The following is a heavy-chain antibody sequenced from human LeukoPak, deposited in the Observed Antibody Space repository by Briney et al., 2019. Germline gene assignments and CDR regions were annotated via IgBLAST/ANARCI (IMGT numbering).Heavy chain of an antibody. CDR1: GYTLTELS. J-gene: IGHJ4*02. D-gene: IGHD5-18*01. V-gene: IGHV1-24*01. Sequence: ASVKVSCKVSGYTLTELSMHWVRQAPGKGLEWMGGFDPEDGETIYAQKFQGRVTMTEDTSTDTAYMELSSLRSEDTAVYYCATRGYSYGNCYFDYWGQGTLVTVSS. CDR2: FDPEDGET. CDR3: ATRGYSYGNCYFDY.